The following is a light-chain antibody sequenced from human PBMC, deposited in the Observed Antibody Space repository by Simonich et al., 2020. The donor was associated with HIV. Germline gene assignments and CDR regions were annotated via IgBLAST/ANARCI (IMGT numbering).Light chain of an antibody. CDR1: KLGDKY. Sequence: SYELTQPPSVSVSPGQTASITCSGDKLGDKYACWYQQKPGQSPVLVIYQDSKRPSGIPERFSGSNSGNTATLTISGTQAMDEADYYCQSADTSRKNVLFGGGTRLTVL. V-gene: IGLV3-1*01. J-gene: IGLJ2*01. CDR3: QSADTSRKNVL. CDR2: QDS.